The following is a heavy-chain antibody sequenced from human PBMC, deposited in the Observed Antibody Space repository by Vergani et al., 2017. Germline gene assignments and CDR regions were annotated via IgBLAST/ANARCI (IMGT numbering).Heavy chain of an antibody. CDR1: GFTFSSYG. CDR2: IWYDGSNK. V-gene: IGHV3-33*01. J-gene: IGHJ5*02. D-gene: IGHD4-11*01. Sequence: QVQLVESGGGVVQPGRSLRLSCAASGFTFSSYGMHWVRQAPGKGLEWVAVIWYDGSNKYYADSVKGRFTISRDNAKNSLYLQMNSLRAEDTAVYYCARDRLPGGPWGQGTLVTVSS. CDR3: ARDRLPGGP.